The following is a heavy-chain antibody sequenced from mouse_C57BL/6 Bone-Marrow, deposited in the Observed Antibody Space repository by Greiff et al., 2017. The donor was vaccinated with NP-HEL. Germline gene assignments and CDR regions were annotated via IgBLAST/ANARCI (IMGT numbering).Heavy chain of an antibody. D-gene: IGHD1-1*01. CDR2: IDPSDSYT. CDR3: ARYSSYVGY. CDR1: GYTFTSYW. V-gene: IGHV1-50*01. J-gene: IGHJ2*01. Sequence: QVQLQQPGAELVKPGASVKLSCKASGYTFTSYWMQWVKQRPGQGLEWIGEIDPSDSYTNYNQKFKGKATLTVDTSSSTAYMQLSSLTSEDSAVYYCARYSSYVGYWGQGTTLTVSS.